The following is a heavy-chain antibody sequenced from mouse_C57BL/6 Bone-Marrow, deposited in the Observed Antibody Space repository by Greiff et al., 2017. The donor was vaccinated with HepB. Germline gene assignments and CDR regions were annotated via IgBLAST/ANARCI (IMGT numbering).Heavy chain of an antibody. J-gene: IGHJ1*03. Sequence: EVKLVESGGGLVQSGRSLRLSCATSGFTFSDFYMEWVRQAPGKGLEWIAASRNKANDYTTEYSASVKGRFIVSRDTSQSILYLQMNALRAEDTAIYYCRGYYYGSSYWYFDVWGTGTTVTVSS. D-gene: IGHD1-1*01. V-gene: IGHV7-1*01. CDR1: GFTFSDFY. CDR3: RGYYYGSSYWYFDV. CDR2: SRNKANDYTT.